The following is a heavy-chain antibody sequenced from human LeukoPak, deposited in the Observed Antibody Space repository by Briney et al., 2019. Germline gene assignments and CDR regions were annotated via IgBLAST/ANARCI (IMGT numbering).Heavy chain of an antibody. Sequence: GESLKISCKGSGYSFTSYWIGWVRQMPGKGLEWMGIIYPGDSDTRYSPSFQGQVTISADKSISTAYLQWSSLKASDTAMYYCARSWAVAGTKYYFDYWGQGTLVTVSS. CDR3: ARSWAVAGTKYYFDY. V-gene: IGHV5-51*01. J-gene: IGHJ4*02. CDR2: IYPGDSDT. CDR1: GYSFTSYW. D-gene: IGHD6-19*01.